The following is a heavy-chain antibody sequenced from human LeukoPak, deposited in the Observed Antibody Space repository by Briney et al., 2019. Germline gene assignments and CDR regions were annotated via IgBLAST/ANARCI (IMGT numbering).Heavy chain of an antibody. J-gene: IGHJ4*02. D-gene: IGHD3-22*01. Sequence: QPGGSLRLSCAASGFTFSTYEMNWVRQAPGKGLEWVAVIWYDGSNKYYADSVKGRFTISRDNSKNTLYLQMNSLRAEDTALYYCAKDISGYYSFDYWGQGNLVTVSS. CDR2: IWYDGSNK. CDR3: AKDISGYYSFDY. V-gene: IGHV3-30*02. CDR1: GFTFSTYE.